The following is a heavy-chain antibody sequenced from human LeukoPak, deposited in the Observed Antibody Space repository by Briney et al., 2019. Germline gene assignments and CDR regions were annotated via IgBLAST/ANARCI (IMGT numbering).Heavy chain of an antibody. J-gene: IGHJ5*02. D-gene: IGHD3-10*01. CDR2: ISGSGGST. Sequence: PGGSLRLSCAASGFTFSSYAMSWVRQAPGKGLEWVSAISGSGGSTYYADSVKGRFTISRDNSKNTLYLQMNSLRAEDTAVYYCAKDLDYYGSGSYFTWFDPWGQGTLVTVSS. CDR1: GFTFSSYA. CDR3: AKDLDYYGSGSYFTWFDP. V-gene: IGHV3-23*01.